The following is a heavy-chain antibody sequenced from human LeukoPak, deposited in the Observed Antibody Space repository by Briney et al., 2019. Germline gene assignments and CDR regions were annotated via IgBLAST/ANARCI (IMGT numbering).Heavy chain of an antibody. Sequence: PGGSLRLSCAASGFTFSSYGMHWVRQAPGKGLEWVAVIWYDGSNKYYADSVKGRFTISRDNAKNSLYLQMNSLRAEDTAFYHCAREILTGYYPYYYYGMDVWGQGTTVTVSS. CDR1: GFTFSSYG. D-gene: IGHD3-9*01. CDR3: AREILTGYYPYYYYGMDV. J-gene: IGHJ6*02. V-gene: IGHV3-33*01. CDR2: IWYDGSNK.